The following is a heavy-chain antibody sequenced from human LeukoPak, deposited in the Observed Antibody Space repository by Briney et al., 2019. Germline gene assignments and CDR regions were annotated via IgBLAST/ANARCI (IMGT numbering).Heavy chain of an antibody. D-gene: IGHD6-19*01. Sequence: GASVKVSCKASGYTFTGYYMHWVRQAPGQGLEWMGWINPNSGGTNYAQKFQGRVTMTRDTSISTAYMELSRLRSDDTAVYYCARWGMGDYFSLAVAGTDYWGQGTLVTVSS. CDR2: INPNSGGT. J-gene: IGHJ4*02. V-gene: IGHV1-2*02. CDR3: ARWGMGDYFSLAVAGTDY. CDR1: GYTFTGYY.